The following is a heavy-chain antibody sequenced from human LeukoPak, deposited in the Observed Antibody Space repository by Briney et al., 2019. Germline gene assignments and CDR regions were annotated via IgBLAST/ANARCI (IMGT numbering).Heavy chain of an antibody. V-gene: IGHV1-46*01. D-gene: IGHD1-26*01. CDR3: AREMVGAIWIDG. CDR2: INPSGGST. Sequence: ASVKVSCKASGYTFTSYYMHWVRQAPGQGLEWMGIINPSGGSTSYAQKFQGRVTMTADTSTNTAYMELRSLRSDDAAVYYCAREMVGAIWIDGWGQGTLVTVSS. J-gene: IGHJ4*02. CDR1: GYTFTSYY.